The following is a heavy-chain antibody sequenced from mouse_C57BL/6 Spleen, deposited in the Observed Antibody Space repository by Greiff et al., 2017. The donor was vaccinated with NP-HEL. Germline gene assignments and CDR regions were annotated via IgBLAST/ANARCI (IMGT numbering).Heavy chain of an antibody. D-gene: IGHD6-2*01. Sequence: QVQLKESGPGLVAPSQSLSITCTVSGFSLTSYGVHWVRQPPGKGLEWLVVIWSDGSTTYNSALKSRLSISKDNSKSQVFLKRNSLQTDDTAMYYCARHSHYYYAMDYWGQGTSVTVSS. CDR3: ARHSHYYYAMDY. J-gene: IGHJ4*01. CDR1: GFSLTSYG. V-gene: IGHV2-6-1*01. CDR2: IWSDGST.